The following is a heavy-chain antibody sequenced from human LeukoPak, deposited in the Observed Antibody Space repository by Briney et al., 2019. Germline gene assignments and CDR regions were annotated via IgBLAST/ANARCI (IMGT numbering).Heavy chain of an antibody. CDR2: ITSDEKT. CDR3: AKYCKLSGYYLGGYDY. J-gene: IGHJ4*01. CDR1: GFTFINYA. V-gene: IGHV3-23*01. Sequence: GGSLRLSCAASGFTFINYAMGWARQAPGKGLEWVSAITSDEKTFYADSVKGRFTISRDNSKNTLHPQMNSLRAEDTAVYYCAKYCKLSGYYLGGYDYWGHGTLVTVSS. D-gene: IGHD3-22*01.